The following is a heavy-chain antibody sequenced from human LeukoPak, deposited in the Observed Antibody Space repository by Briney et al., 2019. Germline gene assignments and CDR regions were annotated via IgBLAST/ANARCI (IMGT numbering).Heavy chain of an antibody. CDR3: ARDPYYYGSGSYA. CDR2: ISGSGGST. Sequence: GGSLRLSCAASGFTFSSYAMSWVRQAPGKGLEWVSAISGSGGSTYYADSVKGRFTISRDNSKNTLYLQMNSLRAEDTAVYYCARDPYYYGSGSYAWGQGTLVTVSS. J-gene: IGHJ5*02. V-gene: IGHV3-23*01. CDR1: GFTFSSYA. D-gene: IGHD3-10*01.